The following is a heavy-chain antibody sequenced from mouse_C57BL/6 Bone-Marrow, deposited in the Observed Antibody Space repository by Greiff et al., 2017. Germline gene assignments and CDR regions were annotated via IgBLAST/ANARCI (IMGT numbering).Heavy chain of an antibody. CDR1: GFTFSDYY. CDR2: ISNGGGST. V-gene: IGHV5-12*01. CDR3: ARPDAMDY. Sequence: EVQLVESGGGLVQPGGSLKLSCAASGFTFSDYYMYWVRQTPEKRLEWVAYISNGGGSTYYPDTVKGRFTISRDNAKNTLYLQMSRLKSEDTAMYYCARPDAMDYWGQGTSVTVSS. J-gene: IGHJ4*01.